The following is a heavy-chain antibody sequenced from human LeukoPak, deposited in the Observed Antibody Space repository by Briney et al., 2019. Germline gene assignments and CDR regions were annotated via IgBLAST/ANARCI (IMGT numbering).Heavy chain of an antibody. CDR2: ISGSGGST. J-gene: IGHJ4*02. CDR1: GITFSSYA. CDR3: AKRIATYDSSGIDY. V-gene: IGHV3-23*01. Sequence: GGSLRLSCAASGITFSSYALSWVRQAPGKGLEWVSGISGSGGSTYYADSVKGRFTISRDNSRNTLYLQINSLRAEDTAVYYCAKRIATYDSSGIDYWGQGTLVTVSS. D-gene: IGHD3-22*01.